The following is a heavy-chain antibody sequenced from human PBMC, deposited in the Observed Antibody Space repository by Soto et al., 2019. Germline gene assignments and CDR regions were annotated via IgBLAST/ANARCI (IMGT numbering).Heavy chain of an antibody. CDR3: ARVSTTWEDDY. Sequence: EVQLVESGGGLVQPGGSLRLSCAASGFTFSDYGVNWVRQAPGKGLEWISYISSGSDTIYYADSVKGRFTISRDDAKNSLFLQMTSLRDEDMAVYYCARVSTTWEDDYWGQGTLVTVSS. J-gene: IGHJ4*02. D-gene: IGHD5-12*01. CDR2: ISSGSDTI. CDR1: GFTFSDYG. V-gene: IGHV3-48*02.